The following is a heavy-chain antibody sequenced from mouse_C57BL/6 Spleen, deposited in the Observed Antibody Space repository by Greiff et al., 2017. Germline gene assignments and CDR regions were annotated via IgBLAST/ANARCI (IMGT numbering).Heavy chain of an antibody. CDR1: GYTFTSYW. V-gene: IGHV1-69*01. J-gene: IGHJ4*01. Sequence: QVQLQQPGAELVMPGASVKLSCKASGYTFTSYWMHWVKQRPGQGLEWIGEIDPSDSYTNYNQKFKGKSTLPVDKSSSTAYMQLSSLTSEDSAVYYCARYSNYVDYAMDYWGQGTSVTVSS. CDR2: IDPSDSYT. D-gene: IGHD2-5*01. CDR3: ARYSNYVDYAMDY.